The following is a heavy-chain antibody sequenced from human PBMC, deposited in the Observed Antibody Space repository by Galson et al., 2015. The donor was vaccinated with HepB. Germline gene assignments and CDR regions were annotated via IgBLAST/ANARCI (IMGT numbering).Heavy chain of an antibody. Sequence: SVKVSCKASGGTFSSYAISWVRQAPGQGLEWMGRIIPILGIANYAQKFQGRVTITADKSTSTAYMELSSLRSEDTAVYYCAREGIVVVVAATYNWFDPWGQGTLVTVSS. D-gene: IGHD2-15*01. V-gene: IGHV1-69*04. J-gene: IGHJ5*02. CDR2: IIPILGIA. CDR1: GGTFSSYA. CDR3: AREGIVVVVAATYNWFDP.